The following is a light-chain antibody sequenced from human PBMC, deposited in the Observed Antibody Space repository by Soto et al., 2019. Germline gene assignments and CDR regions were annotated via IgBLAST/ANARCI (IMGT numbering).Light chain of an antibody. CDR2: LGS. J-gene: IGKJ4*01. CDR3: MQAIQNPLT. Sequence: DIVMTQSPLSLPVTPGEPASISCRSSQSLLHSNGYNYLDWYLQKPGQSPQLLIYLGSNRASGVPDRFSGSGSVTDFTLKISRVEAEDVGVYYCMQAIQNPLTFGGGTKVDIK. CDR1: QSLLHSNGYNY. V-gene: IGKV2-28*01.